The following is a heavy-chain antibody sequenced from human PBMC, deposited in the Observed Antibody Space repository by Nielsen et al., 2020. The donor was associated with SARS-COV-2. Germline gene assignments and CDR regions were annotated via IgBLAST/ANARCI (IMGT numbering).Heavy chain of an antibody. J-gene: IGHJ4*02. Sequence: GESLKISCAASGFTFSSYWMYWVRQVPGKGLVWVSRIKSDGSSTNYADSVKGRFTISRDNAKNTLYLQMNSLRAEDTAVYYCARGWGAVALDYWGQGTLVTVSS. D-gene: IGHD6-19*01. CDR2: IKSDGSST. CDR1: GFTFSSYW. CDR3: ARGWGAVALDY. V-gene: IGHV3-74*01.